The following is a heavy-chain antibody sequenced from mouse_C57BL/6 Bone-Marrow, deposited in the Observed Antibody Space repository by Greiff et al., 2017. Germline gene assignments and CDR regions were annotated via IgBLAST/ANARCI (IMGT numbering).Heavy chain of an antibody. CDR1: GFSLTSSG. J-gene: IGHJ2*01. V-gene: IGHV2-5*01. CDR3: AKDYYGSSFDY. CDR2: IWRGGST. Sequence: VQVVESGPGLVQPSQSLSITYTVSGFSLTSSGVHWVRQSPGKGLEWLGVIWRGGSTDYNAAFMSRLSITKDNSKSQVFFKMNSLQADDTAIYXCAKDYYGSSFDYWGQGTTLTVSA. D-gene: IGHD1-1*01.